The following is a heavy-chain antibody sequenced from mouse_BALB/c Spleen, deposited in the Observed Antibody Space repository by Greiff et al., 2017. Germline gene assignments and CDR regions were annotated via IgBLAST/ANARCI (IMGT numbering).Heavy chain of an antibody. CDR2: IRNKANGYTT. D-gene: IGHD2-10*01. CDR1: GFTFTDYY. CDR3: ARDSYYGTFLDY. J-gene: IGHJ2*01. Sequence: EVQRVESGGGLVQPGGSLRLSCATSGFTFTDYYMSWVRQPPGKALEWLGFIRNKANGYTTEYSASVKGRFTISRDNSQSILYLQMNTLRAEDSATYYCARDSYYGTFLDYWGQGTTLTVSS. V-gene: IGHV7-3*02.